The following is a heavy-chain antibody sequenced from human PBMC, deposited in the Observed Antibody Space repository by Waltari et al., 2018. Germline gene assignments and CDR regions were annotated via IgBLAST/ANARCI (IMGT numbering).Heavy chain of an antibody. CDR1: GFSLSTSGMG. V-gene: IGHV2-5*01. CDR3: AHSRGAILDC. J-gene: IGHJ4*02. D-gene: IGHD3-16*01. CDR2: IYWSDDT. Sequence: QITLKESGPTLVKPTQTLTLTCTFSGFSLSTSGMGVGWIRQSPGKALEWLALIYWSDDTRYRPSPKSRLTITKEPSENPVVLTMTNMDPVDAATYFWAHSRGAILDCWGQGTLVTVSS.